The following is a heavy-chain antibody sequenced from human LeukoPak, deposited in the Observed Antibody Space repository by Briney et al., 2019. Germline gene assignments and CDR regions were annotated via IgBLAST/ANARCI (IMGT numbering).Heavy chain of an antibody. Sequence: SETLSLTCAVYGGSFSGYYWSWIRQPPGKGLEWIGEINHSGSTNYNPSLKSRVTISVDTSKNQFSLKLSSVTAADTAVYYCARADYYDSPGDVRGKGTTVTVSS. CDR3: ARADYYDSPGDV. CDR2: INHSGST. CDR1: GGSFSGYY. V-gene: IGHV4-34*01. D-gene: IGHD3-22*01. J-gene: IGHJ6*04.